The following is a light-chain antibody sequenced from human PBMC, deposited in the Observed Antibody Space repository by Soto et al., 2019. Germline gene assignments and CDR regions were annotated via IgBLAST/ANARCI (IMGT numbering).Light chain of an antibody. CDR3: QYLNSFPLS. V-gene: IGKV1-39*01. J-gene: IGKJ4*01. CDR2: DAS. CDR1: QTIGKY. Sequence: DIQITQSPSSLSATVGDRVTLPCRASQTIGKYLNWYQQQPGKVPKLLIYDASYLQSGVPSRFSGSGSGTDFSLTISSLQPEDVATYYCQYLNSFPLSFGGGTKVDNK.